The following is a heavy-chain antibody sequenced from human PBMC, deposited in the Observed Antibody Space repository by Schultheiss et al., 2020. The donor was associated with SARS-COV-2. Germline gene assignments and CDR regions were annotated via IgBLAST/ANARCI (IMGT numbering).Heavy chain of an antibody. D-gene: IGHD3-3*01. J-gene: IGHJ4*02. Sequence: GESLKISCAASGFTVGSTYMSWVRQAPGKGLEWVSVIFSGGSTFYVDSVKGRFTISRDNSKNTLYLQMNSLRAEDTAVYYCARDLRFLEWLFDYWGQGTLVTVSS. CDR1: GFTVGSTY. V-gene: IGHV3-53*05. CDR3: ARDLRFLEWLFDY. CDR2: IFSGGST.